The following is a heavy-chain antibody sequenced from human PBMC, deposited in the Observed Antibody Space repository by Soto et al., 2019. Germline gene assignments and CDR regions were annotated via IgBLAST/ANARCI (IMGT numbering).Heavy chain of an antibody. J-gene: IGHJ1*01. CDR1: GYTFTGYY. CDR2: INPNSGGT. V-gene: IGHV1-2*02. CDR3: ASLHSSGWYGEYFQH. Sequence: QVQLVQSGAEVKKPGASVKVSCKASGYTFTGYYMHWVRQAPGQGLEWMGWINPNSGGTNYAQKFQGRVTMTRDTSISTAYMELSRLRSDDTAVYYCASLHSSGWYGEYFQHWGQGTLVTVSS. D-gene: IGHD6-19*01.